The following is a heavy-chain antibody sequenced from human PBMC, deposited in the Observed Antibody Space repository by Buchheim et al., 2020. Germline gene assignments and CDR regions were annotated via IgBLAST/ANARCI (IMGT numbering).Heavy chain of an antibody. CDR3: ARDPQYGDYLDF. V-gene: IGHV3-48*03. CDR2: ISSSGGTM. J-gene: IGHJ4*02. Sequence: EVQLVESGGGLVQPGGSLRLSCAASGFTFSDYEMNWVRLAPGKGLEWVSYISSSGGTMFYADSVQGRFTISRDNAKKSVYLQMNSLRAEDTAMYYCARDPQYGDYLDFWGQGTL. D-gene: IGHD4-17*01. CDR1: GFTFSDYE.